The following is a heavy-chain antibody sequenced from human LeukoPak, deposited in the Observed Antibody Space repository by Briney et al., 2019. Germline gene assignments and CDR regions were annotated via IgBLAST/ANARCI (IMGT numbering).Heavy chain of an antibody. CDR1: GGSISSYY. Sequence: SETLSLTCTVSGGSISSYYWGWIRQPPGKGLEWIGSIYYSATTFYNPSLKSRVTISVDTSKNQFSLRLSSVTAADTAVYYCARLTRTTAAGSIPFDYWGQGTLVIVSS. J-gene: IGHJ4*02. V-gene: IGHV4-39*01. CDR3: ARLTRTTAAGSIPFDY. CDR2: IYYSATT. D-gene: IGHD6-13*01.